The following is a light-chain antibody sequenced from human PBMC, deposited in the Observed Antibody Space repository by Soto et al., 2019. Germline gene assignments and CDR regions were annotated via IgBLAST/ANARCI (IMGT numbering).Light chain of an antibody. CDR1: QSFSSR. J-gene: IGKJ5*01. Sequence: EIPMTQSASTLSACVGDRVTIXCRTSQSFSSRIAWYQQKQGKAPKPLIHHASSLGIGVTSRFSGSGCGKEFIITISSLQPDDFATYFCQQYQTYSTFGQGTRLEIK. V-gene: IGKV1-5*03. CDR3: QQYQTYST. CDR2: HAS.